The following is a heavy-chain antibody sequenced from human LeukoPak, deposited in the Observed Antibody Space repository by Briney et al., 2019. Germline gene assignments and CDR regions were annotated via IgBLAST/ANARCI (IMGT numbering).Heavy chain of an antibody. CDR3: ARDSGIRYYYMDV. Sequence: GGSLRLSCAASGFTFSSYWMSWVRQAPGEGLEWVANIKQDGSEKYYVDSVKGRFTISRDNAKNSLYLQTNSLRAEDTAVYYCARDSGIRYYYMDVWGKGTTVTVSS. V-gene: IGHV3-7*01. D-gene: IGHD1-1*01. CDR1: GFTFSSYW. J-gene: IGHJ6*03. CDR2: IKQDGSEK.